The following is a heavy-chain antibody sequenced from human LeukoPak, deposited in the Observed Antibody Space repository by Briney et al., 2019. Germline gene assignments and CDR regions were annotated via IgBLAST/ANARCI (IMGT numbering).Heavy chain of an antibody. D-gene: IGHD4-23*01. Sequence: PSETLSLTCAVSGDSISRDGYSWGWIRQPPGKGLEWIGYIFQSGTTLYNPSLKSRVTISVDRSKTQSSLSLSSVTTADTAVYYCARRSDFDNGSNSWFFDLWGRGTLVTVSS. CDR2: IFQSGTT. J-gene: IGHJ2*01. V-gene: IGHV4-30-2*01. CDR3: ARRSDFDNGSNSWFFDL. CDR1: GDSISRDGYS.